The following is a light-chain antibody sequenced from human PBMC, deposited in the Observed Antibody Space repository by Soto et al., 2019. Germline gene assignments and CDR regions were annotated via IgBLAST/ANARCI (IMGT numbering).Light chain of an antibody. J-gene: IGKJ5*01. CDR2: GAS. Sequence: EIVLTQSPVTLSLSPGERATLSCRASQSVSSSYLAWYQQKPGQAPRLLIYGASSRATGIPDRFSGSGSGTDFTLTISRLEPEDFAVYYCQQYGSSPRITFGQGTRLEI. CDR3: QQYGSSPRIT. CDR1: QSVSSSY. V-gene: IGKV3-20*01.